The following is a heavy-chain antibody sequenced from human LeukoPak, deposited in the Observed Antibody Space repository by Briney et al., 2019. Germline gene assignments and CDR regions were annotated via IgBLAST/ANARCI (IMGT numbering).Heavy chain of an antibody. J-gene: IGHJ6*03. CDR2: ISSSSSYL. CDR1: GFTFSSYS. Sequence: PGGSLRLSCAASGFTFSSYSMNWVRQAPGKGLEWVSSISSSSSYLYHADSVKGRFTISRDNAKNSLYLQMNSLRAEDTAVYYCARVDVDTAIVYYYMDVWGKGTTVTVSS. CDR3: ARVDVDTAIVYYYMDV. V-gene: IGHV3-21*01. D-gene: IGHD5-18*01.